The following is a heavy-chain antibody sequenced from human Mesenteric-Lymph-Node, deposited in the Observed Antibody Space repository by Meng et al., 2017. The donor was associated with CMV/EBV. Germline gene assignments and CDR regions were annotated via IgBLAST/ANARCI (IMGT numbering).Heavy chain of an antibody. D-gene: IGHD4-11*01. V-gene: IGHV4-59*01. CDR2: IYHSGST. CDR3: ARDTSVTPLDY. CDR1: GGSISSYY. J-gene: IGHJ4*02. Sequence: SETLSLTCTVSGGSISSYYWSWIRQPPGKGLEWIGYIYHSGSTKDNPSLERRVTISVDTSKNQFSLKLSSVTAADTAVYYCARDTSVTPLDYWGQGTLVTVSS.